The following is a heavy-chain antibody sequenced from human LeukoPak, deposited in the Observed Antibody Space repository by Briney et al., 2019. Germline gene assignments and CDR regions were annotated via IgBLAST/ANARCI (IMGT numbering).Heavy chain of an antibody. CDR2: IKSKTDGGTT. CDR1: GFTLSNAW. D-gene: IGHD3-9*01. J-gene: IGHJ4*02. Sequence: GGSLRLSCVASGFTLSNAWMSWVRQAPGKGLEWVGRIKSKTDGGTTDHAAPVKGRFTISRDDSKNTLYLQMNSLKTEDTAVYYCTTFYYDILTGYLDFDYWGQGTLVTVSS. CDR3: TTFYYDILTGYLDFDY. V-gene: IGHV3-15*01.